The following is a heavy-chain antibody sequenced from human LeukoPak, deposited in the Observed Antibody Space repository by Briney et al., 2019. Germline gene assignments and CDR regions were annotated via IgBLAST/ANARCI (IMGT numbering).Heavy chain of an antibody. D-gene: IGHD3-16*02. V-gene: IGHV1-2*06. J-gene: IGHJ4*02. Sequence: ASVKVSCKASGYTFTGYYMHWVRQAPGQGLEWMGRSNPNSGGTNYAQKFQGRVTMTRDTSISTAYMELSRLRSDDTAVFYCARGGPYEYVWGSYRPFDYWGQGTLVTVSS. CDR1: GYTFTGYY. CDR2: SNPNSGGT. CDR3: ARGGPYEYVWGSYRPFDY.